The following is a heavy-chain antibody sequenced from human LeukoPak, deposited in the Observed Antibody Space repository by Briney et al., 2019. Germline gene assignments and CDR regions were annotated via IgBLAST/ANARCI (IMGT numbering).Heavy chain of an antibody. V-gene: IGHV3-30*03. CDR3: ARESWGGLDY. CDR1: GFTFSSYG. J-gene: IGHJ4*02. D-gene: IGHD3-16*01. CDR2: ISYDGIKK. Sequence: PGGSLRLSCAASGFTFSSYGIHWVRRAPGKGLEWVAVISYDGIKKFYADSVKGRFTISRDNSKNTLYLQMNSLRAEDTAVYYCARESWGGLDYWGQGTLVTVSS.